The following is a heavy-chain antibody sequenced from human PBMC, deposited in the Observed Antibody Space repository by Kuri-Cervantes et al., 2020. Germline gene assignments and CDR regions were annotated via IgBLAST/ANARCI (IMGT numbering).Heavy chain of an antibody. CDR1: EFMFSSYG. V-gene: IGHV3-30*02. J-gene: IGHJ4*02. D-gene: IGHD3-10*01. CDR2: IRYDGSNK. CDR3: ARDLAGDY. Sequence: GESLKISCTASEFMFSSYGMHWVRQAPGKGLEWVAFIRYDGSNKYYADSVKGRFTISRDNSKNTLYLQMNSLRSDDTAVYYCARDLAGDYWGQGTLVTVSS.